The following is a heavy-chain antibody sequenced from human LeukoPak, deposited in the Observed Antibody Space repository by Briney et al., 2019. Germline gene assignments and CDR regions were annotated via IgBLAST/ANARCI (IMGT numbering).Heavy chain of an antibody. D-gene: IGHD6-19*01. J-gene: IGHJ4*02. CDR2: INAGNGNT. CDR1: GGTFSSYA. Sequence: ASVKVSCKASGGTFSSYAISWVRQAPGQGLEWMGWINAGNGNTKYSQKFQGRVTMTRNTSISTAYMELSSLRSEDTAVYYCARGGSGWYFGRGDFDYWGQGTLVTVSS. V-gene: IGHV1-8*02. CDR3: ARGGSGWYFGRGDFDY.